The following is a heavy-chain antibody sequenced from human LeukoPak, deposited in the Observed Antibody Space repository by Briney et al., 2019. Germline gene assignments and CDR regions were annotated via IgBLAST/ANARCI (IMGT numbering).Heavy chain of an antibody. CDR1: GGSMSSYY. D-gene: IGHD5-24*01. CDR3: ARGARAGYNLEPFDY. V-gene: IGHV4-59*08. Sequence: SESLSLTCTVSGGSMSSYYWSWIRQPPGKGLEWIGYIYYSGSTKYNPSLKSPVTISVDTSKNQFSLKLSSVTAADTAVYYCARGARAGYNLEPFDYWGQAILVTVSS. CDR2: IYYSGST. J-gene: IGHJ4*02.